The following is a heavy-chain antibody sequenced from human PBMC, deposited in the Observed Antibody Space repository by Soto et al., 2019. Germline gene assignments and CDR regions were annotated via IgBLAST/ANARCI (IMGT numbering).Heavy chain of an antibody. CDR1: GYTFTGYY. CDR3: AKGGAIVAAGTRVYLYNPMDF. J-gene: IGHJ6*02. V-gene: IGHV1-2*02. CDR2: INPNSGDT. Sequence: ASVKVSCKASGYTFTGYYVHWVRQAPGQGLEWMGWINPNSGDTYLAQRFQGRVTMNMDTSIGTAYMELRGLTSDDTAEYYCAKGGAIVAAGTRVYLYNPMDFWGQGTTVTVSS. D-gene: IGHD1-26*01.